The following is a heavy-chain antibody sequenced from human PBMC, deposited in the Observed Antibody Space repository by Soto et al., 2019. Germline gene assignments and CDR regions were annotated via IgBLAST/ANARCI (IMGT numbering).Heavy chain of an antibody. CDR3: ARGLHSVFDY. CDR2: IWYDGNNK. D-gene: IGHD2-21*01. Sequence: GGSLRLSCAASGFTFSNYGMHWVRQAPGKGLEWVAVIWYDGNNKYYADSVKGRFTISRDNSNNTLYVQMTSLRAEDTAVYYCARGLHSVFDYGGQGTLVTVSS. CDR1: GFTFSNYG. J-gene: IGHJ4*02. V-gene: IGHV3-33*01.